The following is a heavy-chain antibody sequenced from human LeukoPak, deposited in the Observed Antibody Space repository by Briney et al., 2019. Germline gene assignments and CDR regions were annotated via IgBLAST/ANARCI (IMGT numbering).Heavy chain of an antibody. CDR1: GYTFTGYY. V-gene: IGHV1-2*02. D-gene: IGHD5-18*01. J-gene: IGHJ4*02. Sequence: GASVKVSCKAFGYTFTGYYMHWVRQAPGHGLEWMGWINPNSGSSSYAQKFQGRVTMTRDTSISTAYMELSRLKSDDTAVYYCARGDGYSYGYLGYWGQGTLVTVSS. CDR3: ARGDGYSYGYLGY. CDR2: INPNSGSS.